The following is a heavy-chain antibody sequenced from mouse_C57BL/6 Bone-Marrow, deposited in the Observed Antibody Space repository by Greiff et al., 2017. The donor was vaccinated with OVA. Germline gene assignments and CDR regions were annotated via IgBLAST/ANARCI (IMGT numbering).Heavy chain of an antibody. CDR2: IHPNSGST. V-gene: IGHV1-64*01. Sequence: QVQLQQPGAELVKPGASVKLSCKASGYTFTSYWMHWVKQRPGQGLEWIGMIHPNSGSTNYNEKFKSKATLTVDKSSSTAYIQLSSLTSEDSAVYYCARSMDYYGSSCWYFDVWGTGTTVTVSS. CDR1: GYTFTSYW. J-gene: IGHJ1*03. D-gene: IGHD1-1*01. CDR3: ARSMDYYGSSCWYFDV.